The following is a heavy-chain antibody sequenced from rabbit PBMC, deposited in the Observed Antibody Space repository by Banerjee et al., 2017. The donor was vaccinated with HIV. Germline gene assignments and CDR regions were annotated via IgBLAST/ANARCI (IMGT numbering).Heavy chain of an antibody. CDR1: GIDFSSYG. V-gene: IGHV1S45*01. CDR3: ARDLAGVIGWNFNL. J-gene: IGHJ4*01. D-gene: IGHD4-1*01. CDR2: IYAGSSGST. Sequence: QEQLVESGGGLVTLGGSLKLSCKASGIDFSSYGISWVRQAPGKGLEWIACIYAGSSGSTYYASWAKGRFTISKTSSTTVTLQLNSLTAADTATYFCARDLAGVIGWNFNLWGPGTLVTVS.